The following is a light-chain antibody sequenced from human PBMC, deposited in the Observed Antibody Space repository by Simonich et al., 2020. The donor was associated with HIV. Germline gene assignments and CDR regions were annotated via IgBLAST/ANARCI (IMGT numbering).Light chain of an antibody. Sequence: QSALTQPASVSGSPGQSLTISCTGTSSDVGGYNYVAWYQQHPGKAPKLMIYDVTKQPSGVPDRFSGSKSGNTASLTISGLQAEDEADYYCCSFAGAYTWVFGGGTKLTVL. CDR2: DVT. V-gene: IGLV2-11*01. J-gene: IGLJ3*02. CDR1: SSDVGGYNY. CDR3: CSFAGAYTWV.